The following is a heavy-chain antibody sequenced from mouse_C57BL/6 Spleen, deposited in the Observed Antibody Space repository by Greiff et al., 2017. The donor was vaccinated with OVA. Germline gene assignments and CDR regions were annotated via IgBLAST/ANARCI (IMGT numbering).Heavy chain of an antibody. V-gene: IGHV1-50*01. J-gene: IGHJ2*01. Sequence: VQLQQPGAELVKPGASVKLSCKASGYTFTSYWMQWVKQRPGQGLEWIGEIDPSDSYTNYNQKFKGKATLTVDTSSSTAYMQLSSLTSEDSAVYYCARKTTVVVHWGQGTTLTVSS. CDR3: ARKTTVVVH. CDR2: IDPSDSYT. D-gene: IGHD1-1*01. CDR1: GYTFTSYW.